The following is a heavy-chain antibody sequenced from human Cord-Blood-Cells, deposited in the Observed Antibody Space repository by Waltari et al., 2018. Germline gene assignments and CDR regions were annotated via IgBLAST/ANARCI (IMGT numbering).Heavy chain of an antibody. V-gene: IGHV4-39*01. CDR3: ARHRGDFWSGYYDAFDI. D-gene: IGHD3-3*01. CDR1: GGSISSSSYY. CDR2: IYYSGST. Sequence: QLQLQESGPGLVKPSETLSLTCTVPGGSISSSSYYWGWIRKPPGKGLEWIGSIYYSGSTYYNPSLKSRVTISVDTSKNQFSLKLSSVTAADTAVYYCARHRGDFWSGYYDAFDIWGQGTMVTVSS. J-gene: IGHJ3*02.